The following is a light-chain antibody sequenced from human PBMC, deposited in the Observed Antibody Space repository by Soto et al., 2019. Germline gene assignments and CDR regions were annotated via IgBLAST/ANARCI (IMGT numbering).Light chain of an antibody. V-gene: IGKV1-9*01. J-gene: IGKJ1*01. CDR1: QGISSY. Sequence: IQLTQSPSSLPASVGDRVTITCRASQGISSYLAWYQQKPGKAPKLLIYAASTLQSGVPSRFSGSGSGTDFTLTISSLQPEDFATYYCQQLNSHPRTFGQGTKVEIK. CDR3: QQLNSHPRT. CDR2: AAS.